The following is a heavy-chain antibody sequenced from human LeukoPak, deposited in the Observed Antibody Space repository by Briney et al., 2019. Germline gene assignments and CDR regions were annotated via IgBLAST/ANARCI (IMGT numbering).Heavy chain of an antibody. CDR1: GYSFSSYW. CDR2: IYPGDSDT. J-gene: IGHJ4*02. D-gene: IGHD5-18*01. CDR3: ARHDPDTAMAPFDY. Sequence: GESLKISCKSSGYSFSSYWIGWVRQMPGKGLEWMGNIYPGDSDTRYSPSFQGQVTISADKSISTAYLQWSSLKASDTAMYYCARHDPDTAMAPFDYWGQGTLVTVSS. V-gene: IGHV5-51*01.